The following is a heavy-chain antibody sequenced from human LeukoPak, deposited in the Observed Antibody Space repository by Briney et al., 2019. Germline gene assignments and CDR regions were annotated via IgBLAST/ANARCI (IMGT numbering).Heavy chain of an antibody. CDR1: GGSISSSSYY. CDR3: ARGGLWFGPYDY. CDR2: IYHSGST. Sequence: SETLSLTCTVSGGSISSSSYYWGWIRQPPGKGLEWIGSIYHSGSTYYNPSLKSRVTISVDRSKNQFSLKLSSVTAADTAVYYCARGGLWFGPYDYWGRGTLVTVSS. D-gene: IGHD3-10*01. J-gene: IGHJ4*02. V-gene: IGHV4-39*07.